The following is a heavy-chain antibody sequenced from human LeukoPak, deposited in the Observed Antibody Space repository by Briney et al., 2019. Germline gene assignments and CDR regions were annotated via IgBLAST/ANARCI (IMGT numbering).Heavy chain of an antibody. V-gene: IGHV3-43*02. Sequence: PGGSLRLSCVASGFTFDGYAMHWVRQTPGKGLEWVSLINGDGDTTYYADSVKGRFTISRDNSKNSLYLQMNSLRTEDTALYYCAKRPPVGSGQGLDYWGQGTLVTVSS. CDR3: AKRPPVGSGQGLDY. D-gene: IGHD1-26*01. CDR2: INGDGDTT. CDR1: GFTFDGYA. J-gene: IGHJ4*02.